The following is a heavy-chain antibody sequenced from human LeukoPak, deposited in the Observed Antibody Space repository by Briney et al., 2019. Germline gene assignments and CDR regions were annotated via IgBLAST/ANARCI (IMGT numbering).Heavy chain of an antibody. CDR1: GYTFTVYY. CDR3: ARDPYGDYASGHAFDI. Sequence: GASVTVSFKSSGYTFTVYYMHWVRQAPGQGLEGMGWINPNSGGTNYAKKFQGRVTMTRDTSISTAYMDLSRLRSDDTAVYYCARDPYGDYASGHAFDIWGQGTMVTVSS. J-gene: IGHJ3*02. CDR2: INPNSGGT. V-gene: IGHV1-2*02. D-gene: IGHD4-17*01.